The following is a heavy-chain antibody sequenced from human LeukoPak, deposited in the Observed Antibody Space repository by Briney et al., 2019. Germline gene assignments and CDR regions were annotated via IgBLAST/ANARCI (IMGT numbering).Heavy chain of an antibody. D-gene: IGHD3-22*01. CDR1: GFTFSSYW. Sequence: GGSLRLSCAASGFTFSSYWMSWVRQAPGKGLEWVANIKQDGSEKYYVDSVKGRFTISRDNSKNTLYLQMNSLRAEDTAVYYCARVGSGGYDSSGYYPDNWFDPWGQGTLVTVSS. CDR3: ARVGSGGYDSSGYYPDNWFDP. J-gene: IGHJ5*02. CDR2: IKQDGSEK. V-gene: IGHV3-7*03.